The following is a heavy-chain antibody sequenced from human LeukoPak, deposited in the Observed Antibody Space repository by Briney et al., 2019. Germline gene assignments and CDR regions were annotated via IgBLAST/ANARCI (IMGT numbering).Heavy chain of an antibody. Sequence: GASVKVSCKASGYTFTSYGISWVRQAPGQGLEWMGWISAYNGNTNYAQKLQGRVTMTADTSTSTAYMELRSLRSDDTAVYYCARSGDILTGFYYYYYMDVWGKGTTVTVSS. CDR2: ISAYNGNT. CDR3: ARSGDILTGFYYYYYMDV. D-gene: IGHD3-9*01. V-gene: IGHV1-18*01. CDR1: GYTFTSYG. J-gene: IGHJ6*03.